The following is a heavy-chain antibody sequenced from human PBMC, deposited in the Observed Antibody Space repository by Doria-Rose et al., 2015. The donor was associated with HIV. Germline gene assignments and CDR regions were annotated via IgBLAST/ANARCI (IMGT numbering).Heavy chain of an antibody. Sequence: QVQLQESGAEVKKPGSSVKVSCKASGGTFSTYAISWVRQAPGQGLEWMGGIIPIFGTANYTQKFQGRVTITADKSTSTAYMDLSSLRSEDTAVYYCAREGPLNYYGSGSYRPFDYWGQGTLVTVSS. J-gene: IGHJ4*02. V-gene: IGHV1-69*06. D-gene: IGHD3-10*01. CDR3: AREGPLNYYGSGSYRPFDY. CDR1: GGTFSTYA. CDR2: IIPIFGTA.